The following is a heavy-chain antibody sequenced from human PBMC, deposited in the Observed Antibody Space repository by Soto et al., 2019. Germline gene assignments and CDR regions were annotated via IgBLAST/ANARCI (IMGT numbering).Heavy chain of an antibody. CDR1: GFSLSLSGVS. CDR3: AHGLGRGYGDYHDY. CDR2: IYGDDVK. J-gene: IGHJ4*02. D-gene: IGHD5-12*01. Sequence: QITLKESGPTLVKPTQTLTLTCTVSGFSLSLSGVSVGWIRQPPGKGLEWLTLIYGDDVKQYSPSLKTRLTITRDTSKTPVVLTMTNVDPVDTATYYCAHGLGRGYGDYHDYWGQGTLVTVSS. V-gene: IGHV2-5*02.